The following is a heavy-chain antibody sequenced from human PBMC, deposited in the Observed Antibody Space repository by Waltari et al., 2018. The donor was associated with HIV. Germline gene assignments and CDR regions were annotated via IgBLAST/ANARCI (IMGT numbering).Heavy chain of an antibody. J-gene: IGHJ4*02. CDR2: IYPGDSDT. CDR1: GYRFTSHW. V-gene: IGHV5-51*03. D-gene: IGHD3-22*01. Sequence: EVQLVQSGAEVKKPGESLKISCQATGYRFTSHWIGWVRQMPGKGLEWMVIIYPGDSDTRYSPSFQGQVTISADKSISTAYLQWSSLKASDTAMYYCATSRSTYYDTGGYFDYWGQGTLVTVSS. CDR3: ATSRSTYYDTGGYFDY.